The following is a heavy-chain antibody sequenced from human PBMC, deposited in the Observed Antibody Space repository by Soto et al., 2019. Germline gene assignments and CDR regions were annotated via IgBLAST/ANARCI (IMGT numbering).Heavy chain of an antibody. CDR2: IYSGGST. D-gene: IGHD3-10*01. V-gene: IGHV3-53*01. J-gene: IGHJ6*02. CDR1: GFTVSSNY. Sequence: GGSLRLSCAASGFTVSSNYMSWVRQAPGKGLEWVSVIYSGGSTYYADSVKGRFTISRDNSKNTLYLQMNSLRAEDTAVYYCARGVTMVRGVMPIYYYGMDVWGQGTTVTVSS. CDR3: ARGVTMVRGVMPIYYYGMDV.